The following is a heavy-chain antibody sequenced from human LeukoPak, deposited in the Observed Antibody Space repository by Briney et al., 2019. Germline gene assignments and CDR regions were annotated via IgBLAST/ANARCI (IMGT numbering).Heavy chain of an antibody. Sequence: ASVKVSCKASGYTFTDYYMHWVRQAPGQGLEWIGWISPDSGRTGFAQKLQGRVTMTTDTSTSTAYMELRSLRSDDTAVYYCARDLLSMIVVVSDAFDIWGQGTMVTVSS. D-gene: IGHD3-22*01. CDR1: GYTFTDYY. CDR2: ISPDSGRT. J-gene: IGHJ3*02. V-gene: IGHV1-18*04. CDR3: ARDLLSMIVVVSDAFDI.